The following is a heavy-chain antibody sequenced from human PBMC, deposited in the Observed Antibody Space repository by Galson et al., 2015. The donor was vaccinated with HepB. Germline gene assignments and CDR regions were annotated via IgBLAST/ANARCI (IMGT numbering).Heavy chain of an antibody. CDR2: ISYDGSNK. CDR3: ARELEGIAVAGTLSDY. J-gene: IGHJ4*02. Sequence: SLRLSCAASGFTFSSYAMHWVRQAPGKGLEWVAVISYDGSNKYYADSVKGRFTISRDNSKNTLYLQMNSLRAEDTAVYYCARELEGIAVAGTLSDYWGQGTLVTVSS. V-gene: IGHV3-30*04. D-gene: IGHD6-19*01. CDR1: GFTFSSYA.